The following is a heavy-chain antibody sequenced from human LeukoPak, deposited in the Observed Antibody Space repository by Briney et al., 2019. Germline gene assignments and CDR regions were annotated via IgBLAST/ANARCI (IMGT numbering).Heavy chain of an antibody. V-gene: IGHV4-34*01. D-gene: IGHD4-17*01. J-gene: IGHJ4*02. CDR1: GGSFSGYY. Sequence: SETLSLTCAVYGGSFSGYYWSWIRQPPGKGLEWIGEINHSGSTNYNPSLKSRVTISVDTSKNQFSLKLSSVTAADTAVYYCATGTMITVTYYFDYWGQGTLVTVSS. CDR2: INHSGST. CDR3: ATGTMITVTYYFDY.